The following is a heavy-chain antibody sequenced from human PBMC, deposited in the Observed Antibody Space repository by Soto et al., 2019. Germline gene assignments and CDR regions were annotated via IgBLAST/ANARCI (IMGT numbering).Heavy chain of an antibody. D-gene: IGHD4-17*01. Sequence: QVQLQQWGAGLLKPSETLSLTCAVYGGSFSGYYWSWIRQPPGKGLEWIGEINHSGSTNYNPSLKSRVTISVDTSKNQFSLKLSSVTAADTAVYCCARCVYGDYGIDYWGQGTLVTVSS. CDR3: ARCVYGDYGIDY. CDR2: INHSGST. J-gene: IGHJ4*02. V-gene: IGHV4-34*01. CDR1: GGSFSGYY.